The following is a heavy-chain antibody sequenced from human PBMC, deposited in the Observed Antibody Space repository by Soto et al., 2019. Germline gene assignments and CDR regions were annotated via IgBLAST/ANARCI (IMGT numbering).Heavy chain of an antibody. D-gene: IGHD6-13*01. Sequence: QVQLQQSGPGLVKPSQTLSLTCAISGDSVSSNSAAWNWIRQSPSRGLEWLGRTYYRSKWYNDYAVSXXXRXXINPDTSKHQFSLQLNSVTPEDTAVYYCARGWEAYNSSLDYWGQGTLVTVSS. CDR1: GDSVSSNSAA. CDR3: ARGWEAYNSSLDY. V-gene: IGHV6-1*01. CDR2: TYYRSKWYN. J-gene: IGHJ4*02.